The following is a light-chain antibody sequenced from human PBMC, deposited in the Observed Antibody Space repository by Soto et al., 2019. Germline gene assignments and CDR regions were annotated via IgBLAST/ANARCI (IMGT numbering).Light chain of an antibody. Sequence: QSALTQPASVSGSPGQSITISCTGTSSDVGGYNYVSWYQHHPGKAPKLMIYEVSHRPSGVSNRFSGSKSGNTASLTISGLQAEDEADYYCRSYTGSSTPVFGGGTKLTVL. J-gene: IGLJ3*02. CDR3: RSYTGSSTPV. CDR2: EVS. V-gene: IGLV2-14*01. CDR1: SSDVGGYNY.